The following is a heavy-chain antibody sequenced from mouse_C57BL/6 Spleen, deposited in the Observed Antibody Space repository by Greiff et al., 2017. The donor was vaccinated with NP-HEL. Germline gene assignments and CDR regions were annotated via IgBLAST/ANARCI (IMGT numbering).Heavy chain of an antibody. CDR1: GFTFSSYA. J-gene: IGHJ2*01. CDR3: ARDGGAHFDY. V-gene: IGHV5-4*01. CDR2: ISDGGSYT. Sequence: DVKLVESGGGLVKPGGSLKLSCAASGFTFSSYAMSWVRQTPEKRLEWVATISDGGSYTYYPDNVKGRFTISRDNAKNNLYLQMSHLKSEDTAMYYCARDGGAHFDYWGQGTTLTVSS.